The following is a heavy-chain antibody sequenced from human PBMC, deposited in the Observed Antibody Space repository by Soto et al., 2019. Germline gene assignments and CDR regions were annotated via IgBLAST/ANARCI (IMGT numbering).Heavy chain of an antibody. V-gene: IGHV1-18*01. CDR2: ISAYNGNT. D-gene: IGHD4-17*01. CDR3: ARDYGGRFDY. Sequence: QVQLVQSGAEVKKPGASVKVSCKASGYTFTSYGISWVRQAPGQGLEWMGWISAYNGNTYSEQKLQXXVXMXXATPPTTAYMELRSLRSDDTAVYYCARDYGGRFDYWGQGPLVTASS. CDR1: GYTFTSYG. J-gene: IGHJ4*02.